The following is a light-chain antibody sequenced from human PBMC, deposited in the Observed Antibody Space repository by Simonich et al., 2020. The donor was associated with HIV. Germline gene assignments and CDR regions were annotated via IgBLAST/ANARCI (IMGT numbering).Light chain of an antibody. Sequence: QSALTQPASVSGSPGQSIPISCTGTSSDVGGYNFVSWYQQHPGKAPNLMISDVSNRPSGVSNRFSGSKSGNTASLTISGLQAEDEADYYCSSYTSSSTVVFGGGTKLTVL. V-gene: IGLV2-14*03. CDR1: SSDVGGYNF. CDR2: DVS. CDR3: SSYTSSSTVV. J-gene: IGLJ2*01.